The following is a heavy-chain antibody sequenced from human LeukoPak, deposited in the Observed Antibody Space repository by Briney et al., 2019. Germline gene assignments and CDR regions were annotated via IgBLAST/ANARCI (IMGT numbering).Heavy chain of an antibody. V-gene: IGHV4-59*01. J-gene: IGHJ4*02. D-gene: IGHD3-3*01. Sequence: NPSETLSLTCNVSGGSMSSYYWSWIRQPPGKGLEWIGYMHSSGSTNYNPSLKSRVTMSVDTSRNQFSLKLNSVTAADTAVYYCAREVLWSGWFDYWGQGTLVTVSS. CDR3: AREVLWSGWFDY. CDR2: MHSSGST. CDR1: GGSMSSYY.